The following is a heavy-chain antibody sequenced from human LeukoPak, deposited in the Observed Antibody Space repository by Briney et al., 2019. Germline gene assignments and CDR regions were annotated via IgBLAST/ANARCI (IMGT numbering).Heavy chain of an antibody. CDR1: GGSFSSYT. V-gene: IGHV1-69*13. J-gene: IGHJ3*02. CDR3: ARTTILVPAAIPHEGFDI. CDR2: IIPMFTTA. Sequence: SVKVSCKASGGSFSSYTISWVRQAPGQGPEWMGGIIPMFTTANYAQKFQGRVTITADESTSTVYMEVSSLRSEDTAVYHCARTTILVPAAIPHEGFDIWGQGTVVTVSS. D-gene: IGHD2-2*02.